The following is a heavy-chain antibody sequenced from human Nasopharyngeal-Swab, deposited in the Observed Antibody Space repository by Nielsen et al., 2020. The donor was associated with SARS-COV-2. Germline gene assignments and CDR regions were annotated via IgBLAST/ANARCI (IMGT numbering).Heavy chain of an antibody. Sequence: SETLSLTCTVSGVSITSQYWSWIRQPPGKGLEWIGYISHNSGTSYSPFLKSRVTMFMDTSKNQFSLRLRSVTAADTAVYYCAKEGATGWFDPWGQGTLVTVSS. CDR1: GVSITSQY. J-gene: IGHJ5*02. CDR2: ISHNSGT. CDR3: AKEGATGWFDP. V-gene: IGHV4-59*11.